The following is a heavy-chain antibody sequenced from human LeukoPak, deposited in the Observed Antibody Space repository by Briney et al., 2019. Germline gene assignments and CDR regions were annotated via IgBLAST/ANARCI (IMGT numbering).Heavy chain of an antibody. D-gene: IGHD4-11*01. Sequence: PSETLSLTCTVSGGSISSSSYYWGWIRQPPGKGLEWIGSIYYSGSTYYNPSLKSRVTISVDTSKNQFSLKLSSVTAADTAVYYCARRVAVGNYFDPWGQGTLVTVSS. J-gene: IGHJ5*02. CDR1: GGSISSSSYY. CDR2: IYYSGST. CDR3: ARRVAVGNYFDP. V-gene: IGHV4-39*01.